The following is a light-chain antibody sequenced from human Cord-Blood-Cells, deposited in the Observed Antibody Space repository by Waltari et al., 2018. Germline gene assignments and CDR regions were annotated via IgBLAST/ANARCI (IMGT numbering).Light chain of an antibody. CDR2: LGS. J-gene: IGKJ2*01. Sequence: DIVMTQSPLSLPVTPGEPASISCRSSQSLLHSKGYNYLDWYLQKPGQSPQLLIYLGSNRASGVPDRFSGSGSGTDFTLKISRVEVEDVGVYYCMQALQTPRTFGQGTKLEIK. CDR3: MQALQTPRT. V-gene: IGKV2-28*01. CDR1: QSLLHSKGYNY.